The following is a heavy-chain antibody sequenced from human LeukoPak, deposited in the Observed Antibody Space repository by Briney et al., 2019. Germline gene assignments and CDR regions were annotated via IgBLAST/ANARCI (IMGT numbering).Heavy chain of an antibody. Sequence: PGGSLRLSCAASGFTFSSSGMHWVRQAPGKGLEWVAVISSDGNNKNYVDSVKGRFTFSRDNSKNTLYLQMNSLRAEDTAVYYCAKGNDIGGYYYPHFDYWGQGTLVTVSS. CDR3: AKGNDIGGYYYPHFDY. V-gene: IGHV3-30*18. D-gene: IGHD3-22*01. CDR1: GFTFSSSG. J-gene: IGHJ4*02. CDR2: ISSDGNNK.